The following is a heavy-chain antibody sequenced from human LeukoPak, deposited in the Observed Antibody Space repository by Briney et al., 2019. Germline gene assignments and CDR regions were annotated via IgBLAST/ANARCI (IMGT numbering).Heavy chain of an antibody. V-gene: IGHV4-4*02. CDR3: ARGGRGSGFDY. CDR1: GGSISSRNW. J-gene: IGHJ4*02. CDR2: IYHSGST. Sequence: SGTLSLTCAVSGGSISSRNWWSWVRQPPGKGLEWIGEIYHSGSTNYNASLKSRVTISVDTSKNHFSLKLSSVTAADTAVYYCARGGRGSGFDYWGQGSLVTVSS. D-gene: IGHD3-10*01.